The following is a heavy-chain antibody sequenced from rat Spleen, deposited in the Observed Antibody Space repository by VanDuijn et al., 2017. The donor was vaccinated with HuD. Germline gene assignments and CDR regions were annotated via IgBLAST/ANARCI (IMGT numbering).Heavy chain of an antibody. CDR3: ARVGTRVSRFAY. CDR1: GFTFSNYG. V-gene: IGHV5-29*01. Sequence: EVQLVESDGGLVQPGRSLKLSCAASGFTFSNYGMAWVRQAPTKGLEWVATIKYDGSSTYHRDSVKGRFTISRDNAKSTLYLQMDSLRSEDTATYYCARVGTRVSRFAYWGQGTLVTVSS. CDR2: IKYDGSST. J-gene: IGHJ3*01. D-gene: IGHD1-4*01.